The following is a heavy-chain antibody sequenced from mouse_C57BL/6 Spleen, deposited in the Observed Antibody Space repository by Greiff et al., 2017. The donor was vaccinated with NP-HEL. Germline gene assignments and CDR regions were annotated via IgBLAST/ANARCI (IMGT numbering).Heavy chain of an antibody. CDR3: ARGGTAQATDYFDY. J-gene: IGHJ2*01. V-gene: IGHV1-4*01. Sequence: VQLQQSGAELARPGASVKMSCKASGYTFTSYTMHWVKQRPGQGLEWIGYINPSSGYTKYNQKFKDKATLTADKSSSTAYMQRSSRTSEASAAYYCARGGTAQATDYFDYWGQGTTLTVSS. CDR2: INPSSGYT. D-gene: IGHD3-2*02. CDR1: GYTFTSYT.